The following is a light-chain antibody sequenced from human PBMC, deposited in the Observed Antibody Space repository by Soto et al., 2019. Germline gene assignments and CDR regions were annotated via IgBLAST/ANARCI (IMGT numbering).Light chain of an antibody. Sequence: QSVLTQPPSASGTPGQRVTVSCSGTYSNIGINDVHWYRQLSGTAPQILIYDTSQRATGVPDRGSGSRSGTSASLVISGLQTEDEADYHWAAWDDSLKGPAFGGGTKPTVL. CDR1: YSNIGIND. CDR2: DTS. J-gene: IGLJ3*02. CDR3: AAWDDSLKGPA. V-gene: IGLV1-44*01.